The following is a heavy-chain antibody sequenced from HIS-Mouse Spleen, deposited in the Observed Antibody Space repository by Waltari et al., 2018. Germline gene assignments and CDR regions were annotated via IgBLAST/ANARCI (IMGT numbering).Heavy chain of an antibody. CDR3: ARGIEYSSSVWFDP. CDR2: IYYSGST. CDR1: GGPISSYH. V-gene: IGHV4-59*01. J-gene: IGHJ5*02. Sequence: QVQLQESGPGLVKPSETLSLTCTVSGGPISSYHWTWIRQPPGKGLEWIGYIYYSGSTNYNPSLKSRVTISVDTSKNQFSLKLSSVTAADTAVYYCARGIEYSSSVWFDPWGQGTLVTVSS. D-gene: IGHD6-6*01.